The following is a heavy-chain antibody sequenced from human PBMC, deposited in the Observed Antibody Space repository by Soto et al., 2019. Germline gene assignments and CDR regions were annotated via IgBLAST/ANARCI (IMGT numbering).Heavy chain of an antibody. V-gene: IGHV4-34*01. CDR1: GGSLSGYY. J-gene: IGHJ5*02. CDR3: ARGCSSTSCPNWFDP. CDR2: INHSGST. Sequence: SETLSLTCAVYGGSLSGYYWSWIRQPPGKGLEWIGEINHSGSTNYNPSLKSRVTISVDTSKNQFSLKLSSVTAADTAVYYCARGCSSTSCPNWFDPWGQRTLVTVSS. D-gene: IGHD2-2*01.